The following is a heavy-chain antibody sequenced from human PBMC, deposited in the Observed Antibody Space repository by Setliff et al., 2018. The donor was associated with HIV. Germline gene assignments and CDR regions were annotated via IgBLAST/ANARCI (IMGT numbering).Heavy chain of an antibody. D-gene: IGHD2-2*01. CDR3: ARGHCSGTNCYGVDYYGMDV. CDR2: IYHSEYT. V-gene: IGHV4-4*02. J-gene: IGHJ6*02. CDR1: GVSISSENW. Sequence: SETLSLTCAVSGVSISSENWWTWVRQPPGKGLEWIGEIYHSEYTNYNASLKSRVSMSVDKSKNQFSLKLTSVTAADTAVYYCARGHCSGTNCYGVDYYGMDVWGQGTTVTVSS.